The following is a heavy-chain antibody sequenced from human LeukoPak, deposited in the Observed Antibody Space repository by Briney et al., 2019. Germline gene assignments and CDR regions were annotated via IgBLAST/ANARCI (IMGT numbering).Heavy chain of an antibody. CDR1: GFIFGSYA. CDR2: ISNSGGTT. CDR3: AKERVMGFGVITYYFDY. V-gene: IGHV3-23*01. Sequence: GGSLRLSCAASGFIFGSYAMSWVRQAPGKGLEWVSDISNSGGTTNYADSVKGRFTISRDNSKNTLYLQMRSLRAEDTAVYYCAKERVMGFGVITYYFDYWGQGTLVTVSS. D-gene: IGHD3-3*01. J-gene: IGHJ4*02.